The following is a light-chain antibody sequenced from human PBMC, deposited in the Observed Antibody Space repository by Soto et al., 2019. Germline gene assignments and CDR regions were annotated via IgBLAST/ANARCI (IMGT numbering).Light chain of an antibody. CDR3: HQYGSSWT. CDR2: LTS. CDR1: QSVSSY. Sequence: EILLTQSPATLSLSPGERATLSFRASQSVSSYLAWYQQKPGQAPRLLIYLTSNRAAGIPARFSGSGSGTDFTLTISRLEPEDFAVYYCHQYGSSWTFGQGTMV. J-gene: IGKJ1*01. V-gene: IGKV3-20*01.